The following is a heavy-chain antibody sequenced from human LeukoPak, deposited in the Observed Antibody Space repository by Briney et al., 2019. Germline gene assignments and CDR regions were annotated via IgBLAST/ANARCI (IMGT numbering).Heavy chain of an antibody. CDR3: ARDSDLIGGRYRFDY. Sequence: PSETLSLTCAVSGGSISSSNWWSWVRQPPGKGLEWIGEIHHSGSTNYNPSLKSRVTISVDKSKNQFSLKLSSVTAADTAVYYCARDSDLIGGRYRFDYWGQGTLVTVSS. V-gene: IGHV4-4*02. CDR1: GGSISSSNW. J-gene: IGHJ4*02. CDR2: IHHSGST. D-gene: IGHD3-22*01.